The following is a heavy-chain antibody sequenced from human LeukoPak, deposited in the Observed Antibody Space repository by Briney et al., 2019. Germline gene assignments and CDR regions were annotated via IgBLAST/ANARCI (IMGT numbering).Heavy chain of an antibody. Sequence: SETLSLTCTVSGGPISSGDYYWSWIRQPPGKGLEWIGYIYYSGSTYYNPSLKSRVTISVDTSKTQFSLKLSSVTAADTAVYYCARALVDYGDFDFDLWGRGTLVTVSS. J-gene: IGHJ2*01. CDR3: ARALVDYGDFDFDL. V-gene: IGHV4-30-4*01. CDR2: IYYSGST. D-gene: IGHD4-17*01. CDR1: GGPISSGDYY.